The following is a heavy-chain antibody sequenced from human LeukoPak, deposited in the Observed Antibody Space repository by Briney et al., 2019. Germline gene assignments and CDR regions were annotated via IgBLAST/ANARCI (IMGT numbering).Heavy chain of an antibody. CDR2: SRNKANRYTT. D-gene: IGHD6-19*01. V-gene: IGHV3-72*01. J-gene: IGHJ6*02. CDR3: ARDRRIEVAGTVRHGTDV. CDR1: GFIFSDHY. Sequence: GGSLRLSCGASGFIFSDHYMDWVRQAPGKGLEWVGRSRNKANRYTTEYAASVKGRFTISRDDSKNSVYLQMNSLKTDDTAVYYCARDRRIEVAGTVRHGTDVWGQGTTVTVSS.